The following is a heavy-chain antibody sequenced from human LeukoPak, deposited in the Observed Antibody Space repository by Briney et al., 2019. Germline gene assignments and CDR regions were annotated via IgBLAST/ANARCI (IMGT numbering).Heavy chain of an antibody. D-gene: IGHD1-1*01. Sequence: GGSLRLSCAASGFTVSSNYMSWVRQAPGKGLEWVSVIYTAGSTKYADSVKGRFTISRDNSKNTLYLQMNSLRAEDTAVYYCARGTGGYFDFWGQGTLVTVSS. V-gene: IGHV3-53*01. CDR2: IYTAGST. J-gene: IGHJ4*02. CDR3: ARGTGGYFDF. CDR1: GFTVSSNY.